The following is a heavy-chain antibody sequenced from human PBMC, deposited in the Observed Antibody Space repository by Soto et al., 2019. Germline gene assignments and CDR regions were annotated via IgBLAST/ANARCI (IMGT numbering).Heavy chain of an antibody. D-gene: IGHD3-22*01. V-gene: IGHV1-69*13. Sequence: GASVKVSCKASGGTFSSYAISWVRQAPGQGLEWMGGIIPIFGTANYAQKFQGRVTIAADESTSTAYMELSSLRSEDTAVYYCARGSDYDSSGYYYSWFDPWGQGTLVTLSS. J-gene: IGHJ5*02. CDR3: ARGSDYDSSGYYYSWFDP. CDR1: GGTFSSYA. CDR2: IIPIFGTA.